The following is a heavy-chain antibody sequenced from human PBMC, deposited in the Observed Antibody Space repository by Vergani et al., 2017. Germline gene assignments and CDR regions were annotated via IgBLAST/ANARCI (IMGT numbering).Heavy chain of an antibody. J-gene: IGHJ5*02. Sequence: QVQLQESGPGLVKPSQTLSLTCTVSGGSISSGSYYWTWIRQPAGKGLEWIGRIYTTGSTNYNPSLKSRVTISIDTPKNQFSLKLSSVTAADTAVYYCAGDDYGSGGTGLSRGVNWFDPWGQGTLLTVSS. D-gene: IGHD3-10*01. CDR1: GGSISSGSYY. CDR3: AGDDYGSGGTGLSRGVNWFDP. V-gene: IGHV4-61*02. CDR2: IYTTGST.